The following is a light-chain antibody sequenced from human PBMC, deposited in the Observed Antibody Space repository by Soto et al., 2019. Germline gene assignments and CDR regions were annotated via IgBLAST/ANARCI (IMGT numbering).Light chain of an antibody. Sequence: EIVLTQSPGTLSLSPGERATLSCRASESVRGGFLAWYQQKPGQAPRLLLFGVSSRAAGIPDRFSGSGSGTDFTLTISRLEPADFAVYFCQHHDTSPFIFGPGTKVDIK. CDR3: QHHDTSPFI. V-gene: IGKV3-20*01. CDR2: GVS. CDR1: ESVRGGF. J-gene: IGKJ3*01.